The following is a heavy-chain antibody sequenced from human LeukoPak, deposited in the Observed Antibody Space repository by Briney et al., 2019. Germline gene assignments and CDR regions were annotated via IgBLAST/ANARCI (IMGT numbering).Heavy chain of an antibody. CDR1: GFTFSDYY. Sequence: GGSLRLSCAASGFTFSDYYMSWIRQAPGKGLEWASFISSGGNTINYADSMKGRFTISRDNAKNSLYLQMNSLRAEDTAVYYCARDRTRETFDYWGRGTLVTVSS. CDR3: ARDRTRETFDY. D-gene: IGHD1-1*01. V-gene: IGHV3-11*04. J-gene: IGHJ4*02. CDR2: ISSGGNTI.